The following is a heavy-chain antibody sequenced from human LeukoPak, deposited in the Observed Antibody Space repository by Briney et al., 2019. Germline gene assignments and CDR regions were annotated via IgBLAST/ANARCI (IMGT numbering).Heavy chain of an antibody. Sequence: SETLPLTCTVSGGSISSSSYYWGWIRQPPGKGLEWIGGIYYSGSTYYNPSLKSRVTISVDTSKNQFSLKLTSVTAADTAVYYCARPGLLWFGELTYFDSWGQGTLVTVSS. V-gene: IGHV4-39*01. CDR3: ARPGLLWFGELTYFDS. D-gene: IGHD3-10*01. CDR1: GGSISSSSYY. J-gene: IGHJ4*02. CDR2: IYYSGST.